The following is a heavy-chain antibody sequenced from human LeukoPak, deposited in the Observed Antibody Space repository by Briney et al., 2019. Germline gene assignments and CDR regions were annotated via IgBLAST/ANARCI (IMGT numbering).Heavy chain of an antibody. D-gene: IGHD2-15*01. Sequence: SETLSLNCAVYGGSFSGYYWSWIRQPPGQGLEWIGEINHSGSTNYNPSLKSRVTISADTSKNQFSLKLSSVTAADTAVYYCARGRGDCSGGSCYSVPRAFDIWGQGTMVTVSS. V-gene: IGHV4-34*01. J-gene: IGHJ3*02. CDR2: INHSGST. CDR1: GGSFSGYY. CDR3: ARGRGDCSGGSCYSVPRAFDI.